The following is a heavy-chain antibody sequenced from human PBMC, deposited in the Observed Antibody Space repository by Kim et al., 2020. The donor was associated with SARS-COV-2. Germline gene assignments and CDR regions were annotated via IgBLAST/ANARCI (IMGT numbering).Heavy chain of an antibody. Sequence: ASVKVSCKASGYTFTSYAMNWVRQAPGQGLEWMGWINTNTGNPTYAQGFTGRFVFSLDTSVSTAYLQISSLKAEDTAVYYCARGFGSGYSSGWYGMGRVYWGQGTLVTVSS. V-gene: IGHV7-4-1*02. J-gene: IGHJ4*02. CDR2: INTNTGNP. CDR3: ARGFGSGYSSGWYGMGRVY. CDR1: GYTFTSYA. D-gene: IGHD6-19*01.